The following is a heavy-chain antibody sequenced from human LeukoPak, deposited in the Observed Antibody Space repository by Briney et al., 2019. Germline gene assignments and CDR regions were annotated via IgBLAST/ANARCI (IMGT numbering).Heavy chain of an antibody. CDR3: ARDFGKGDAFDI. V-gene: IGHV3-21*01. CDR1: GFTFSSYS. Sequence: PGGSLRLSCAASGFTFSSYSMNWVRQAPGKGLEWVSSISSSSSYIYYADSVKGRFTISRDNAKNSLYLQMNSLRAEDTAVYYCARDFGKGDAFDIWGQGTMVTVSS. CDR2: ISSSSSYI. J-gene: IGHJ3*02. D-gene: IGHD3-10*01.